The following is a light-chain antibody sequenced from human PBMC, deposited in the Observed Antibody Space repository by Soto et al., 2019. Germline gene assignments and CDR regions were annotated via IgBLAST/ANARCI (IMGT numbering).Light chain of an antibody. Sequence: DIQMTQSPSSLSASLGDRVTITCRANQDISSYLIWYQHKLGQAPKLLIHDASTLASGVPSRFSGSESGTDFTLTISGLEHEDSATYYCQQSYKTPWTFGQGTKVEIK. CDR1: QDISSY. CDR3: QQSYKTPWT. V-gene: IGKV1-39*01. CDR2: DAS. J-gene: IGKJ1*01.